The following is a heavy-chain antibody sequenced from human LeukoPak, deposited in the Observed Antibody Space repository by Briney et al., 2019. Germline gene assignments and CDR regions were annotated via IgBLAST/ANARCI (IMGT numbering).Heavy chain of an antibody. J-gene: IGHJ6*02. CDR2: NYYSGST. CDR3: ARDDYGGNSPYYCYGMDV. D-gene: IGHD4-23*01. CDR1: GGSISSYY. V-gene: IGHV4-59*01. Sequence: TSETLSLTCTVAGGSISSYYWRWIRQPPGKGLGWIGYNYYSGSTNYNPSLKSRATISEDTSKNQFSLKLSSVTAADTAVYYCARDDYGGNSPYYCYGMDVWGQGTTVTVSS.